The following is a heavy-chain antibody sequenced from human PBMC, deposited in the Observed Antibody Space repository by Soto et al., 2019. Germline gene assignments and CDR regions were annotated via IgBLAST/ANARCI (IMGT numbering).Heavy chain of an antibody. CDR2: ISWNSGSI. CDR3: ARADTVTTPTHLLY. J-gene: IGHJ4*02. CDR1: GFTFDDYA. V-gene: IGHV3-9*01. D-gene: IGHD4-17*01. Sequence: EVQLVESGGGLVQPGRSLRLSCAASGFTFDDYAMHWVRQAPGKGLEWVSGISWNSGSIGYADSVKGRFTISRDNAKNSLYLQMTSLRAEDTALYYCARADTVTTPTHLLYWGQGTLVTVSS.